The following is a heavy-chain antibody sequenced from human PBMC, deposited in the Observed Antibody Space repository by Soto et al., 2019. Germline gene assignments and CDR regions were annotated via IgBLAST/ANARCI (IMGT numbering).Heavy chain of an antibody. Sequence: SETLSLTCTVSGGSISSYYWSWIRQPPGKGLEWIGYIYYSGSTNYNPSLKSRVTISVDTSKNQFSLKLSSVTAADTAVYYCASRPISSWYMDCWGQGTMVTVSS. V-gene: IGHV4-59*08. CDR1: GGSISSYY. CDR3: ASRPISSWYMDC. CDR2: IYYSGST. D-gene: IGHD6-13*01. J-gene: IGHJ4*02.